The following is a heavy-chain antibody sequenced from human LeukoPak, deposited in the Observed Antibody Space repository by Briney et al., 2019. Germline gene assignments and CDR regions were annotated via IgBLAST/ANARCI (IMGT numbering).Heavy chain of an antibody. CDR3: ARVPYDFWSGSPHYFYYMDV. V-gene: IGHV4-59*08. J-gene: IGHJ6*03. CDR2: IYYSGST. D-gene: IGHD3-3*01. Sequence: SETLSLTCTVSGGSISSYYWSWIRQPPGKGLEWIGYIYYSGSTNYNPSLKSRVTMSVDTSNNQFSLRLNSVTAADTAVYYCARVPYDFWSGSPHYFYYMDVWGKGTTVTVSS. CDR1: GGSISSYY.